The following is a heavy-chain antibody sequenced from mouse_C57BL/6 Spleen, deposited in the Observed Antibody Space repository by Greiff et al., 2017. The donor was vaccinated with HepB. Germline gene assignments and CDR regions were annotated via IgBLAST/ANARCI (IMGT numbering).Heavy chain of an antibody. CDR2: ISNGGGST. D-gene: IGHD4-1*01. J-gene: IGHJ2*01. CDR3: AMQGVTGTGYYFDY. Sequence: EVMLVESGGGLVQPGGSLKLSCAASGFTFSDYYMYWVRQTPEKRLEWVAYISNGGGSTYYPDTVKGRFTISRDNTKNTLYLQMSRLKSEDTAMYDCAMQGVTGTGYYFDYWGQGTTLTVSS. V-gene: IGHV5-12*01. CDR1: GFTFSDYY.